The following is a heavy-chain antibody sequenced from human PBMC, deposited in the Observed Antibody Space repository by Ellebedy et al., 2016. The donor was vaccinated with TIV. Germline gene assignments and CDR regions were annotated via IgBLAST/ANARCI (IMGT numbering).Heavy chain of an antibody. J-gene: IGHJ3*02. V-gene: IGHV3-7*01. CDR2: INQDGSDK. CDR3: ATDGSYGDYRFPTHAFVM. CDR1: GFSFSSYW. Sequence: GESLKISCAASGFSFSSYWMSWVRQPPGKGLEWVANINQDGSDKYSVDSVKGRFTIARDNAKNSLYLQMSSLRVEDTAVYYCATDGSYGDYRFPTHAFVMWGQGTMVAVSS. D-gene: IGHD4-17*01.